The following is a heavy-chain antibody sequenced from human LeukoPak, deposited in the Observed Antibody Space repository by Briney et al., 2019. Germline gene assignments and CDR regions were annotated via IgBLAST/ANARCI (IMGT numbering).Heavy chain of an antibody. D-gene: IGHD2-15*01. J-gene: IGHJ4*02. CDR1: GSSISTVPY. V-gene: IGHV4-38-2*01. Sequence: SETLSLTCAVSGSSISTVPYWAWIRQPPRQGLEWIGYIHQSGSTNYNPSLKSRVTISLDTSKNQFSLKLTSMTAADTAVYYCLGGKLRTAPDYWGQGTLVTVSS. CDR2: IHQSGST. CDR3: LGGKLRTAPDY.